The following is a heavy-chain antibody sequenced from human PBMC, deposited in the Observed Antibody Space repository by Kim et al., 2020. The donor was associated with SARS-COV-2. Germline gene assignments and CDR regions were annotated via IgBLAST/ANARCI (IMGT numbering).Heavy chain of an antibody. CDR1: GFNFNTHG. D-gene: IGHD2-15*01. CDR2: INESGESA. CDR3: AKMAPPSGSGRYRPLDY. J-gene: IGHJ4*01. Sequence: GGSLRLSCEASGFNFNTHGMSWARQAPGKGLEWVSLINESGESAYYAESVKGRFTVSRDNSTNTLYLQMNSLRSEDTAIYYCAKMAPPSGSGRYRPLDY. V-gene: IGHV3-23*01.